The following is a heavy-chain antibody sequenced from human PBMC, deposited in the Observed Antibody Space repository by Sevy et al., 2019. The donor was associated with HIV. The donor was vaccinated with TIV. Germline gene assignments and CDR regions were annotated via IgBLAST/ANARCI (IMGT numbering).Heavy chain of an antibody. J-gene: IGHJ6*02. CDR2: TYYRSKWYN. CDR1: EDSVSSNSAA. CDR3: ARMIYYYGSGSYRYYGMDV. V-gene: IGHV6-1*01. D-gene: IGHD3-10*01. Sequence: SQTLSLTCSISEDSVSSNSAAWNWIRQSPSRGLEWLGRTYYRSKWYNDYAVSVKSRITINPDTSKSQFSLQLNSVTPEDSAVYYCARMIYYYGSGSYRYYGMDVWGQGTTVTVSS.